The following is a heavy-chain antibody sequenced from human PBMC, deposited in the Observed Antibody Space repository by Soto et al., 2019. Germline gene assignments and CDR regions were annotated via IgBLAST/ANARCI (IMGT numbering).Heavy chain of an antibody. CDR1: GGSISSYY. CDR2: IYYSGST. J-gene: IGHJ4*02. V-gene: IGHV4-59*01. D-gene: IGHD6-19*01. Sequence: PSETLSLTCTVSGGSISSYYWSWIRQPPGKGLEWIGYIYYSGSTNYNPSLKSRVTISVDTSKNQFSLKLSSVTAADTAVYYCARVHPSLISSGWYYFDYWGQGTLVTVSS. CDR3: ARVHPSLISSGWYYFDY.